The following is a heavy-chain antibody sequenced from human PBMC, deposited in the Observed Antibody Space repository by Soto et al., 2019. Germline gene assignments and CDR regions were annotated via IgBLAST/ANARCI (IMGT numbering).Heavy chain of an antibody. CDR1: GYTFISYG. CDR3: ARERGGYSYCDC. D-gene: IGHD5-18*01. CDR2: VNIYNDTT. J-gene: IGHJ4*02. Sequence: QVQLVQSGPEVKKPGASVKVSCQASGYTFISYGINWVRQAPGQGLEWMGWVNIYNDTTNYAQKFQGRGTMTTYTSTSPAYLELKRLRSAGTAVYYFARERGGYSYCDCWGQGTLVTFSS. V-gene: IGHV1-18*01.